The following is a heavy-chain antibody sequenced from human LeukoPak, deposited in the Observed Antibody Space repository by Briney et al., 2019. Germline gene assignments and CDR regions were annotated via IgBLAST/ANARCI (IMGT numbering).Heavy chain of an antibody. D-gene: IGHD4-17*01. J-gene: IGHJ4*02. Sequence: SETLSLTCAVSGGSISSGGYSWSWIRQPPGKGLEWIGYIYHSGSTYYNPSLKSRVTISVDRSKNQFSLKLSSVTAADTAVYYCARDRYGDHTYFDYWGQGTLVTVSS. CDR3: ARDRYGDHTYFDY. CDR1: GGSISSGGYS. CDR2: IYHSGST. V-gene: IGHV4-30-2*01.